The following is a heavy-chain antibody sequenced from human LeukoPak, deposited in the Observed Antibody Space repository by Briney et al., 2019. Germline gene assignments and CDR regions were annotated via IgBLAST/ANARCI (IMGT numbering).Heavy chain of an antibody. J-gene: IGHJ4*02. D-gene: IGHD3-10*01. CDR1: GFTFSSYA. CDR2: ISYDGSNK. CDR3: ARDYSVWFGGHYFDY. Sequence: PGRSLRLSCAASGFTFSSYAMHWVRQAPGKGLEWVAVISYDGSNKYYADSVKGRFTISRDNSKNTLYLQMNSLRAEDTAVYYCARDYSVWFGGHYFDYWGQGTLVTVSS. V-gene: IGHV3-30-3*01.